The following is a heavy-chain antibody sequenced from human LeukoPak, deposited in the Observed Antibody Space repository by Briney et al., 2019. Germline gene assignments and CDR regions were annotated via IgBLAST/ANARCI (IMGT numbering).Heavy chain of an antibody. CDR3: ARDPHFDWLVPSYYYYGMDV. CDR1: GGTFSSYA. Sequence: GSSVKVSCKASGGTFSSYAISWVRQAPGQGLEWMGGIIPIFGTAKYAQKFQGRVTITADESTSTAYMELSSLRSEDTAVYYCARDPHFDWLVPSYYYYGMDVWGKGTTVTVSS. CDR2: IIPIFGTA. J-gene: IGHJ6*04. V-gene: IGHV1-69*01. D-gene: IGHD3-9*01.